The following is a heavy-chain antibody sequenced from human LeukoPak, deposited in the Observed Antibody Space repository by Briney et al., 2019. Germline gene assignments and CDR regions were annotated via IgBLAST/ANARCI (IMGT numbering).Heavy chain of an antibody. V-gene: IGHV1-69*05. D-gene: IGHD6-19*01. Sequence: SVKVSCKASGGTFSSYAIGWVRQAPGQGLEWMGGIIPIFGTANYAQKFQGRVTITTDESTSTAYMELSSLRSEDTAVYYCVRGRGAVAPLPSWGQGTLVTVSS. J-gene: IGHJ4*02. CDR1: GGTFSSYA. CDR2: IIPIFGTA. CDR3: VRGRGAVAPLPS.